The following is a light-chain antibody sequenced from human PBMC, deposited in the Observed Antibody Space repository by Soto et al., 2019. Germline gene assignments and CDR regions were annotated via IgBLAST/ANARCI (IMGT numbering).Light chain of an antibody. CDR1: QSVDSTF. Sequence: EIVLTQSPGSLSLSPGERATLSCRASQSVDSTFFAWYQKKPGQAPRLLIYGASKRATGVPDRFSGSGSGTDFTLTISRLEPEDFAVSYCQQYMSSVTFGQGTKVEI. CDR3: QQYMSSVT. V-gene: IGKV3-20*01. CDR2: GAS. J-gene: IGKJ1*01.